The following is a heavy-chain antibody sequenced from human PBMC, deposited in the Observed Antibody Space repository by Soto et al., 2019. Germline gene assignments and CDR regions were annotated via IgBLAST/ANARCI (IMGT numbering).Heavy chain of an antibody. CDR2: IYSGGST. CDR1: GFSFSTYG. D-gene: IGHD3-22*01. CDR3: AREPDSSGILYYYYGMDV. J-gene: IGHJ6*02. Sequence: GGSLRLSCAASGFSFSTYGMHWVRQAPGKGLEWVSVIYSGGSTYYADSVKGRFTISRDNSKNTLYLQMNSLRAEDTAVYYCAREPDSSGILYYYYGMDVWGQGTTVTVSS. V-gene: IGHV3-66*01.